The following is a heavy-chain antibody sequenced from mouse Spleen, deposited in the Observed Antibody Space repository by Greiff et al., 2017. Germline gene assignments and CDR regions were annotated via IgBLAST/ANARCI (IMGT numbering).Heavy chain of an antibody. CDR1: GFTFSSFG. D-gene: IGHD1-2*01. J-gene: IGHJ3*01. CDR2: ISSGSSTI. CDR3: ARWGITTAFAY. Sequence: EVQGVESGGGLVQPGGSRKLSCAASGFTFSSFGMHWVRQAPEKGLEWVAYISSGSSTIYYADTVKGRFTISRDNPKNTLFLQMTSLRSEDTAMYYCARWGITTAFAYWGQGTLVTVSA. V-gene: IGHV5-17*02.